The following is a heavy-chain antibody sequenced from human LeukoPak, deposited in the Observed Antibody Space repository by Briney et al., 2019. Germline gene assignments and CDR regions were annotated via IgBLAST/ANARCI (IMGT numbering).Heavy chain of an antibody. Sequence: ASVKVSCKASGYTFARNDISGVRQAPGQGLEWMGWISAYNGNTNYAQKLQGRVTMTTDTSTSTAYMELRSLRSDDTAVYYCARGVDSVEYWGQGTLVTVSS. D-gene: IGHD5-24*01. CDR3: ARGVDSVEY. CDR2: ISAYNGNT. CDR1: GYTFARND. J-gene: IGHJ4*02. V-gene: IGHV1-18*01.